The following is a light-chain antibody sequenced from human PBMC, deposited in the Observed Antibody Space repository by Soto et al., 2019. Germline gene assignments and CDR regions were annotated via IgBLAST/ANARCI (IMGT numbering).Light chain of an antibody. CDR3: LQHNSFPLT. CDR2: AAS. J-gene: IGKJ2*01. V-gene: IGKV1-17*01. CDR1: QGIGND. Sequence: DIQMTQSPSSLSASVGDRVTITCRASQGIGNDLGWFQQKPGKAPKRLIYAASSLQSGVHSRFSGSRSGTEFNLTISSLQPEDVGTYYCLQHNSFPLTFGQGTKLDIK.